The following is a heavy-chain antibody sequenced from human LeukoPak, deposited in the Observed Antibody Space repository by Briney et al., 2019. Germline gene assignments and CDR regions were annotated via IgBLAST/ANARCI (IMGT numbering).Heavy chain of an antibody. CDR3: ASVLSQTPKYYVDV. J-gene: IGHJ6*03. CDR2: ISYDGSNK. CDR1: GFTFSSYA. V-gene: IGHV3-30-3*01. Sequence: GGSLRLSCPASGFTFSSYAMHWVRQAPGKGLEWVAVISYDGSNKYYADSVKGRFTISRDNSKNTLYLQMNSLRAEDTAVYYCASVLSQTPKYYVDVWGKGTTVTVSS.